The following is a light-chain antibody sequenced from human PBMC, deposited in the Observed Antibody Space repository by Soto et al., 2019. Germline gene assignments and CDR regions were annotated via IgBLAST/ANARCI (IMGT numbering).Light chain of an antibody. CDR1: SSDIGGYNY. CDR2: HVS. J-gene: IGLJ1*01. V-gene: IGLV2-14*01. Sequence: QSVLTQPASVSGSPGQSITISGTGASSDIGGYNYVSWYQQHPGKAPKLMIYHVSDRPSGVSDRFSGSKSGNTASLTISGLQTEHEADYYCSSYTSASTFVFGTGTKLTVL. CDR3: SSYTSASTFV.